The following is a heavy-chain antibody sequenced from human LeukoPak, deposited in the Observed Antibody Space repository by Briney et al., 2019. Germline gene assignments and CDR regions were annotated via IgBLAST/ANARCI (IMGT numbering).Heavy chain of an antibody. CDR3: ARSPGYCSGSTCYSTNWFDP. D-gene: IGHD2-15*01. CDR2: IYPGDSET. CDR1: GHFFSTYW. J-gene: IGHJ5*02. V-gene: IGHV5-51*01. Sequence: GESLKISCHVSGHFFSTYWIAWVRQTPGKGLDWMGIIYPGDSETRYSPSFQGQVTISADKSISTAYLQWSSLKASDTAMYYCARSPGYCSGSTCYSTNWFDPWGQGTLVTVSS.